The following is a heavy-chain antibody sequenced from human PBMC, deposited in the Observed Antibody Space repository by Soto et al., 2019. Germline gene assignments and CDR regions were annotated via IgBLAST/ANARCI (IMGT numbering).Heavy chain of an antibody. CDR3: ARGGSSSDNGMDV. V-gene: IGHV3-48*02. D-gene: IGHD6-6*01. CDR2: MRSSSLTI. Sequence: EVQLVESGGGLVQPGGSLRVSCAASGFTFSNYSMNWVRQAPGKGLEWVSYMRSSSLTIYYTDTVKVRCTISRDNAKKSLYLKVDSLRDEDTAVYYWARGGSSSDNGMDVWGQGTTVTVSS. CDR1: GFTFSNYS. J-gene: IGHJ6*02.